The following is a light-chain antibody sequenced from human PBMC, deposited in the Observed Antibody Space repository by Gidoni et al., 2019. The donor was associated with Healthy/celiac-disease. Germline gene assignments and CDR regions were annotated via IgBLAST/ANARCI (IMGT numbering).Light chain of an antibody. Sequence: DIQMTQSPSSLSASVGDRFTITCRASQSLSSYLNWYQQKPGKAPKLLIYAASSLQRGVPSRFSGSGSGTDFTLTISSLQPEDFATYYCQQSYSTLLLTFGGGTKVEIK. V-gene: IGKV1-39*01. CDR2: AAS. CDR3: QQSYSTLLLT. CDR1: QSLSSY. J-gene: IGKJ4*01.